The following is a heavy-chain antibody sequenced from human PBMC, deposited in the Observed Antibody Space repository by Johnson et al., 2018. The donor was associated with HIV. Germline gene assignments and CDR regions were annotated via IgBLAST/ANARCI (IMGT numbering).Heavy chain of an antibody. CDR2: INSDGSSI. CDR3: ARVREYDNGWATRTGAFDI. V-gene: IGHV3-74*02. Sequence: VQLVESGGGLVKPGGSLRLSCAASGFTVSSNYMSWVRQAPGTGLVWVSRINSDGSSITYADSVKGRFTISRDNAKNTLYLQMKSLRAEDTAVYYCARVREYDNGWATRTGAFDIGGQGRMVTVSS. J-gene: IGHJ3*02. CDR1: GFTVSSNY. D-gene: IGHD3/OR15-3a*01.